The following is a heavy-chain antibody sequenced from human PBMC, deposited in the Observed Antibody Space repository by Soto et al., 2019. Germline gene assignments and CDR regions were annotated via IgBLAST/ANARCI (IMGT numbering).Heavy chain of an antibody. CDR3: ARDLGWAFDY. V-gene: IGHV3-21*05. J-gene: IGHJ4*02. CDR1: GFSFSVYT. CDR2: ITQTGGDT. Sequence: GGSLRLSCVASGFSFSVYTMNWFRQAPGQALEWLSFITQTGGDTYYADSVKGRFTISRDNAKNSLYMELNNLRAEDTAVYYCARDLGWAFDYWGRGTLVT. D-gene: IGHD6-19*01.